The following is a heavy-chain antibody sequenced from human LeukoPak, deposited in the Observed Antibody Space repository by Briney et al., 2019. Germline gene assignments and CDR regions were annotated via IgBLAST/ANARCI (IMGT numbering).Heavy chain of an antibody. CDR3: AKEGEDYYGDHDAFDI. D-gene: IGHD4-17*01. Sequence: SETLSLTCAVYGGSFSGYYWSWIRQPPGKGLEWIGEINHSGSTNYNPSLKSRVTISVDTSKNQFSLKLSSVTAADTAVYYCAKEGEDYYGDHDAFDIWGQGTMVTVSS. CDR1: GGSFSGYY. V-gene: IGHV4-34*01. J-gene: IGHJ3*02. CDR2: INHSGST.